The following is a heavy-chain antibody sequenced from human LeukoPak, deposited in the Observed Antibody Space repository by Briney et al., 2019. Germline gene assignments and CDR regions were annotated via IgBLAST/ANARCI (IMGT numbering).Heavy chain of an antibody. CDR1: GGSISSSSYY. D-gene: IGHD3-22*01. CDR3: ARHRDSSGYIIHY. J-gene: IGHJ4*02. Sequence: PSETLSLTCTVFGGSISSSSYYWGWVRQPPGEGLEWIGSIYYSGSTYYKPSLKSRPTISVDTAKNQFSLKLSSVTAADTAVYYCARHRDSSGYIIHYWGQGTLVTVSS. V-gene: IGHV4-39*01. CDR2: IYYSGST.